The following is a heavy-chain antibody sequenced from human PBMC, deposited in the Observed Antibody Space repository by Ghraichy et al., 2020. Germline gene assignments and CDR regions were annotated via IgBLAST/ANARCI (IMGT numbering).Heavy chain of an antibody. CDR2: IKQDGSEK. CDR1: GFTFSSYW. D-gene: IGHD5-24*01. V-gene: IGHV3-7*03. Sequence: GGSLRLSCAASGFTFSSYWMSWVRQAPGKGLEWVANIKQDGSEKYYVDSVKGRFTFSRDNAKNSLYLQMNSLRAEDTAVYYCARDPVRDGYNYDYYGMDVWGQGTTVTVSS. CDR3: ARDPVRDGYNYDYYGMDV. J-gene: IGHJ6*02.